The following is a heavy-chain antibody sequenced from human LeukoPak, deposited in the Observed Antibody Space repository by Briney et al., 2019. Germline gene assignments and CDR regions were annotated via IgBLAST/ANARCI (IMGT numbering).Heavy chain of an antibody. Sequence: SVNVSCKASGGTFSSYAISWVRQAPGQGLEWMGRIIPILGISNYAQNFQGRVTITADKSTSTAYMELSSVRSEDTAVYYGASSLDIIVGGSISQLFDIWGQGTMVTVSS. V-gene: IGHV1-69*04. CDR2: IIPILGIS. CDR1: GGTFSSYA. J-gene: IGHJ3*02. CDR3: ASSLDIIVGGSISQLFDI. D-gene: IGHD1-26*01.